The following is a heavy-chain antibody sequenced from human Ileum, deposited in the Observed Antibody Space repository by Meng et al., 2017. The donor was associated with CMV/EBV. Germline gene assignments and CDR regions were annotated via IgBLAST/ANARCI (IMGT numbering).Heavy chain of an antibody. Sequence: VPLQEPGPVLVKPSESRSPPCTASGGSINNYYWSWIRKSAEKGLEWIGRIYAKGNTNYNPSLQSRVTMSVDTSKNQFSLKLSSVTAADTAVYYCARDRSSSWYKDWFAPWGQGTLVTVSS. D-gene: IGHD6-13*01. V-gene: IGHV4-4*07. CDR1: GGSINNYY. J-gene: IGHJ5*02. CDR3: ARDRSSSWYKDWFAP. CDR2: IYAKGNT.